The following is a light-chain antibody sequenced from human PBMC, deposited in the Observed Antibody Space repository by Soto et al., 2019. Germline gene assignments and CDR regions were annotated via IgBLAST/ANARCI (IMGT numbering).Light chain of an antibody. V-gene: IGLV2-23*01. Sequence: QSALTQPASVSGSPAQSITISCTGTSSDVGSYNLVSWYQQHPGKAPKLMIYEGSKRPSGVSNRFSGSKSGNTASLTISGLQAEDEADYYCCSHAGSSTYVFGTGTKVTVL. CDR2: EGS. CDR1: SSDVGSYNL. CDR3: CSHAGSSTYV. J-gene: IGLJ1*01.